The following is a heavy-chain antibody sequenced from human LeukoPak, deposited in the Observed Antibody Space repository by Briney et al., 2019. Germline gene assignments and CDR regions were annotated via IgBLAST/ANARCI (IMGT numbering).Heavy chain of an antibody. D-gene: IGHD1-7*01. CDR1: GFSFSNYG. CDR3: ARGLGNWNCRLDS. CDR2: MSYDGSNE. V-gene: IGHV3-30*03. Sequence: PGKPLRLSCAASGFSFSNYGMHWVRQAPGKGLEWLAHMSYDGSNECYADSVKGRFTISRDNSKKTLYLQMESLGTEDTAVYYCARGLGNWNCRLDSWGQGTLVTVSS. J-gene: IGHJ4*02.